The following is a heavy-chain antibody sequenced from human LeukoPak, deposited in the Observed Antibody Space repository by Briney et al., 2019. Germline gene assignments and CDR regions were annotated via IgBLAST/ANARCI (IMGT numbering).Heavy chain of an antibody. V-gene: IGHV3-64*04. Sequence: GGSLRLSCSASGFTLSSYGMHWVRQAPGKGLEYVSGISSNGDNTYFADSVKGRFTISRDNAKNTLFLQMNSLRAEDTAVYYCARVWYGQSDYWGPGTLVTVAS. CDR3: ARVWYGQSDY. J-gene: IGHJ4*02. CDR1: GFTLSSYG. D-gene: IGHD2-15*01. CDR2: ISSNGDNT.